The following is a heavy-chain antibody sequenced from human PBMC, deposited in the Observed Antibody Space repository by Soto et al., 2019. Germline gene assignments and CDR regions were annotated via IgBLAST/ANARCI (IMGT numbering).Heavy chain of an antibody. V-gene: IGHV4-30-4*01. J-gene: IGHJ4*02. Sequence: QVQLQESGPGLVKPSQTLSLTCTVSGGSISSGDYYWSWIRQPPGKGLEWIGYIYYSGSTYYNPSLKGRVTISVDTSKIQFSLKLSSLTAADTAVYYCARGSYYYDISGYYHYWGQGTLVTVSS. CDR1: GGSISSGDYY. CDR3: ARGSYYYDISGYYHY. CDR2: IYYSGST. D-gene: IGHD3-22*01.